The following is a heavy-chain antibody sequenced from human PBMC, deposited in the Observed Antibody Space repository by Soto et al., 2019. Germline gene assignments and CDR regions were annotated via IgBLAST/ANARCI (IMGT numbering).Heavy chain of an antibody. V-gene: IGHV5-51*01. CDR1: GYRFTTYW. J-gene: IGHJ6*02. CDR2: MFPRDSDT. CDR3: ARVPDSSLRTMDV. D-gene: IGHD6-19*01. Sequence: GEALKISWKGSGYRFTTYWIGWVRQVPGEGLEGMGVMFPRDSDTRYSPSFQRQVTISAHPSTTTAYLEWSSLKALDRAMYHRARVPDSSLRTMDVWGQGTTVTVSS.